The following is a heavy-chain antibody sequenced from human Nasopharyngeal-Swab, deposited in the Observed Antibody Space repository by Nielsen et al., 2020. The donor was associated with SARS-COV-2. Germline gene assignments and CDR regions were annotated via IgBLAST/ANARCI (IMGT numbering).Heavy chain of an antibody. Sequence: GASLKISCAASGFTFSSLWMSWVRQAPGKGLEWVADIKPDGSGKFYVDSVKGRFTISRDNAKNSMSLQMNSLRVEDTAVYYCARDWSRAFDVWGQGTMVTVSS. CDR1: GFTFSSLW. CDR2: IKPDGSGK. CDR3: ARDWSRAFDV. J-gene: IGHJ3*01. V-gene: IGHV3-7*01.